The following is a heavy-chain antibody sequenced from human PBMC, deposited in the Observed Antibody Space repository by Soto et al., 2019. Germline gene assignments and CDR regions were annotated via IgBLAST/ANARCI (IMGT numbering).Heavy chain of an antibody. V-gene: IGHV3-53*01. CDR2: IYSGGST. CDR1: GFTVSSNY. J-gene: IGHJ5*02. Sequence: EVQLVESGGGLIQPGGSLRLSCAASGFTVSSNYMSWVRQAPGKGLEWVSVIYSGGSTYYADSVKGRFTISRDNSKNTLYLQMNSLRAEDTAVYYCARSRGSSSSGWFDPWGQGTLVIVSP. CDR3: ARSRGSSSSGWFDP. D-gene: IGHD6-6*01.